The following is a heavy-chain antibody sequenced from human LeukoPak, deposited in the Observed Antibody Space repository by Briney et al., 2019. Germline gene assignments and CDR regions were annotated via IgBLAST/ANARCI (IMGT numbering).Heavy chain of an antibody. CDR2: ISYDGSNK. D-gene: IGHD3-22*01. J-gene: IGHJ4*02. CDR1: GFTFSSYA. CDR3: ARAEIDYYDSSGYANLMDY. V-gene: IGHV3-30-3*01. Sequence: GGSLRLSCAASGFTFSSYAMSWVRKAPGKGLEWVAVISYDGSNKYYADSVKGRSTISRDNSKNTLYLQMNSLRAEDTAVYYCARAEIDYYDSSGYANLMDYWGQGTLVTVSS.